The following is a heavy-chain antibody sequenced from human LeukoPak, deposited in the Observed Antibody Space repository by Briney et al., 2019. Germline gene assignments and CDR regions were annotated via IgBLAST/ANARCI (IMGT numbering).Heavy chain of an antibody. CDR3: ARDGNYYDSSGPADY. J-gene: IGHJ4*02. D-gene: IGHD3-22*01. Sequence: GGSLRLSCAASRFTFTRHAMSWVRQAPGKGLEWVSTTGLESVHTLCADSVQGRFTVSRDNAKNTLYLQMNSLRAEDTAVYYCARDGNYYDSSGPADYWGQGTLVTVSS. CDR1: RFTFTRHA. CDR2: TGLESVHT. V-gene: IGHV3-23*01.